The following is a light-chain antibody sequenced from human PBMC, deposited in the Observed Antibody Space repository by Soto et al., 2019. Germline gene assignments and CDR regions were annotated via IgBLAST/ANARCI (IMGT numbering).Light chain of an antibody. J-gene: IGKJ1*01. CDR3: QQYNSYSTFGPAT. CDR1: QSISGW. CDR2: SAS. Sequence: DIQMTQSPSTLSASVGDRVTITCRASQSISGWLAWYQQKPGKAPKLLIYSASDLESGVPSRFSGSGFGTEFTLTITSLQPDDFATYYCQQYNSYSTFGPATFGQGTKVDI. V-gene: IGKV1-5*03.